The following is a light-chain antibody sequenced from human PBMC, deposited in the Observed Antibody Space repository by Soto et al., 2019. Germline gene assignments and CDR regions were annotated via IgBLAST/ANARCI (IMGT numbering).Light chain of an antibody. CDR1: QSVSSY. CDR3: QQRSNWPPRIT. Sequence: EIVLTQSPATLSLSPGERATLSCRASQSVSSYLAWYQQKPGQAPRLLIYDASTRATGIPARFSGSGSGTDFTLTISGLEPEDFAVYYCQQRSNWPPRITFGQGTRLEIK. V-gene: IGKV3-11*01. CDR2: DAS. J-gene: IGKJ5*01.